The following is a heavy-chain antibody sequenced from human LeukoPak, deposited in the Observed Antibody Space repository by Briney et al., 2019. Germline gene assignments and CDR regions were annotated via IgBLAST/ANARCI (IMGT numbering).Heavy chain of an antibody. V-gene: IGHV4-39*07. D-gene: IGHD3-22*01. CDR2: IYYSGST. J-gene: IGHJ4*02. CDR1: GGSISSSSYY. Sequence: PSETLSLTCTVSGGSISSSSYYWGWIRQPPGKGLEWIGSIYYSGSTYYNPSLKSRVTISVDTSKNQFSLKLSSVTAADTAVYYCASLHSSGSSYFDYWGQGTLVTVSS. CDR3: ASLHSSGSSYFDY.